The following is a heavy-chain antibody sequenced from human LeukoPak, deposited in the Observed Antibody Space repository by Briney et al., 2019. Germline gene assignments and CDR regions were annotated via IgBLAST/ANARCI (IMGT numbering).Heavy chain of an antibody. CDR2: IYHSGST. Sequence: SQTLSLTCAVSGGSISSGGYSWSWIRQPPGKGLEWIGYIYHSGSTYYNPSLKSRVTISVDRSKYQFSLKLSSVTAADTAVYYCARGRGYYYDSSGYGYWGQGTLVTVSS. D-gene: IGHD3-22*01. J-gene: IGHJ4*02. CDR1: GGSISSGGYS. CDR3: ARGRGYYYDSSGYGY. V-gene: IGHV4-30-2*01.